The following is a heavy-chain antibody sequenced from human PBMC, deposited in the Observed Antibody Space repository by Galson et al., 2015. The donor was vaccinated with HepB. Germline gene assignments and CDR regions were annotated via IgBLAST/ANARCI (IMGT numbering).Heavy chain of an antibody. CDR2: ISSSSSYT. CDR1: GFTFSDYY. V-gene: IGHV3-11*05. J-gene: IGHJ6*02. Sequence: SLRLSCAASGFTFSDYYMSWIRQAPGKGLEWVSYISSSSSYTNYADSVKGRFTISRDNAKNSLYLQMNSLRAEDTAVYYCAREGVAAAGTPTGGMDVWGQGTTVTVSS. D-gene: IGHD6-13*01. CDR3: AREGVAAAGTPTGGMDV.